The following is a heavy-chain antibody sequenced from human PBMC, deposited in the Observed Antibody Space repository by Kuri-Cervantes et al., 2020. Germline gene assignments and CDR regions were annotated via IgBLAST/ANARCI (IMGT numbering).Heavy chain of an antibody. D-gene: IGHD3-10*01. V-gene: IGHV4-34*01. J-gene: IGHJ5*02. CDR1: GGSFSGYY. CDR3: AIRWFGELLGWFDP. Sequence: GSLRLSCAVYGGSFSGYYWSWIRQSPGKGLEWIGEINHSGSTNYNPSLKSRVTISVDTSKNQFSLKLSSVTAADTAVYYCAIRWFGELLGWFDPWGQGTLVTVSS. CDR2: INHSGST.